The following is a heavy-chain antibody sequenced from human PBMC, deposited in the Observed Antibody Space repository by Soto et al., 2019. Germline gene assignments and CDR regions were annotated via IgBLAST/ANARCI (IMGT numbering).Heavy chain of an antibody. CDR2: ISGSGGST. Sequence: EVQLLESGGGLVQPGGSLRLSCAASGFTFNSYAMCWVRQPPGKGQEWVSAISGSGGSTYYADSVKGRFTISSDNSQNSLYPQMNSLMAQDPAVYYRANPKQPEYYYASGRYSPFDYWGQGALVTVSS. CDR1: GFTFNSYA. J-gene: IGHJ4*02. V-gene: IGHV3-23*01. D-gene: IGHD3-10*01. CDR3: ANPKQPEYYYASGRYSPFDY.